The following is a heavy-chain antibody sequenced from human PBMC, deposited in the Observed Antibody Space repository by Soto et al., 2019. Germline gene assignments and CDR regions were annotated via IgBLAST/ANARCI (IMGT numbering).Heavy chain of an antibody. D-gene: IGHD6-19*01. CDR1: GFSFSEYS. V-gene: IGHV3-23*01. Sequence: GGSLRLACAASGFSFSEYSMTWVRQAQGKGLQWVSAISGATATTHYADSVKGRFTISRDNSGDTLYLQMNSLRVEDTAIYYCAKPLQQWLLQGSGVDVWGQGTTVTVSS. CDR3: AKPLQQWLLQGSGVDV. CDR2: ISGATATT. J-gene: IGHJ6*02.